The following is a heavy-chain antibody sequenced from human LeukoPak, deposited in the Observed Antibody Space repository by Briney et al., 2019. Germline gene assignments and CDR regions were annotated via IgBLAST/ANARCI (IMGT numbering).Heavy chain of an antibody. D-gene: IGHD3-10*02. Sequence: SETLSLTCTVSGGFISSSRYYWGWIRQPPGKGLEWIGSIYYSGSTYYNPSLKSRVTISVDTSKNQFSLKLSSVTAADTAVYYCAELVITMIGGVWGKGTTVTISS. CDR2: IYYSGST. CDR1: GGFISSSRYY. V-gene: IGHV4-39*01. CDR3: AELVITMIGGV. J-gene: IGHJ6*04.